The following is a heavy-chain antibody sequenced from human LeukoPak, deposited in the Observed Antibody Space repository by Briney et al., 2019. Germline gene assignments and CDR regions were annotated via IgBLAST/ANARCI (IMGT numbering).Heavy chain of an antibody. V-gene: IGHV1-2*02. CDR3: ARRQQLVEYYFDY. Sequence: ASVKVSCKASGYTFTGYYIHWVRQAPGQGLEWLGWINPYSCGPNYAQKFQGRVTMTTDTSTSTAYMELRSLRSDDTAVYYCARRQQLVEYYFDYWGQGTLVTVSS. CDR2: INPYSCGP. J-gene: IGHJ4*02. CDR1: GYTFTGYY. D-gene: IGHD6-13*01.